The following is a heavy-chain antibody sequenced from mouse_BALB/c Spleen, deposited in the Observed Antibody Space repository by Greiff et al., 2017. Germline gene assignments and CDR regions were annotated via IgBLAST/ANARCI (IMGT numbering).Heavy chain of an antibody. CDR1: GYTFTSYW. CDR3: ARNYYGPSMDY. V-gene: IGHV1-69*02. CDR2: IDPSDSYT. D-gene: IGHD1-1*01. Sequence: QVQLQQPGAELVKPGASVKLSCKASGYTFTSYWMHWVKQRPGQGLEWIGEIDPSDSYTNYNQKFKGKATLTVDKSSSTAYMQLSSLTSEDTAVYYCARNYYGPSMDYWGQGTSVTVSS. J-gene: IGHJ4*01.